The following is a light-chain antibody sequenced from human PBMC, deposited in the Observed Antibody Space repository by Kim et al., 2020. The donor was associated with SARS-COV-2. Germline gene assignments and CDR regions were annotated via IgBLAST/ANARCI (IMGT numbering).Light chain of an antibody. CDR3: QQYGNSPST. CDR1: QSGSSSY. CDR2: GAS. J-gene: IGKJ5*01. Sequence: EIVLTQSPGTLSLSPGERATLSCRASQSGSSSYLAWHQQQPGQAPRLLIYGASSRATGIPDRFSGSGSGTDFTLTISRLEPEDFAVYYCQQYGNSPSTFGQGTKMEIK. V-gene: IGKV3-20*01.